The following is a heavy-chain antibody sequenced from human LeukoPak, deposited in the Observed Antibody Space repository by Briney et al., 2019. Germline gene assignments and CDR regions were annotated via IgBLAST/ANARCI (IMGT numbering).Heavy chain of an antibody. CDR2: ISGSGGST. CDR3: ARDHGDSSGYDAFDI. D-gene: IGHD3-22*01. V-gene: IGHV3-23*01. CDR1: GFTFSSYA. Sequence: GGSLRLSCAASGFTFSSYAMSWVRQAPGKGLEWVSAISGSGGSTYYADSVKGRFTISRDNSKNTLYLQMNSLRAEDTAVYYCARDHGDSSGYDAFDIWGQGTMVTVSS. J-gene: IGHJ3*02.